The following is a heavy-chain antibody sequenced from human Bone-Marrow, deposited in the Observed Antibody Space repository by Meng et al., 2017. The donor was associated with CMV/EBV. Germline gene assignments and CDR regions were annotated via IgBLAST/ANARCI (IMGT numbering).Heavy chain of an antibody. Sequence: SQTLSLTCAISGDSVSSNSAAWNWIRQSPSRGLEWLGRTYYRSKWYNDYAISVKSRITINPDTSKNQFSLQLNSVTSEDTAVYYCARDYYGSGGYFYTEGYYHGLAVLGQGTTVTFSS. J-gene: IGHJ6*01. V-gene: IGHV6-1*01. CDR2: TYYRSKWYN. CDR1: GDSVSSNSAA. D-gene: IGHD3-22*01. CDR3: ARDYYGSGGYFYTEGYYHGLAV.